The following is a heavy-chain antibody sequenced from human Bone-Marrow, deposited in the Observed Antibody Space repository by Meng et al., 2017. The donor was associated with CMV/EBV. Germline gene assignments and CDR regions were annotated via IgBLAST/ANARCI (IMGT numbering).Heavy chain of an antibody. D-gene: IGHD2/OR15-2a*01. J-gene: IGHJ4*02. Sequence: QVPPVAAGAWVKTPVSSRKVSCKAAGRTIESHSISWVQPPPGKGLEWMGGIIPIFGTANYAQKFQGRVTITADESTSTAYMELSILRSEDTALYYCARAHLPSRPFPFDYWGQGTLVTVSS. CDR2: IIPIFGTA. V-gene: IGHV1-69*12. CDR1: GRTIESHS. CDR3: ARAHLPSRPFPFDY.